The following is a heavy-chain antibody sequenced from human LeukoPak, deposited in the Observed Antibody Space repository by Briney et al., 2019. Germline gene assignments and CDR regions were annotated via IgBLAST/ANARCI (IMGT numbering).Heavy chain of an antibody. V-gene: IGHV4-59*12. CDR3: AMDTTVITQFGY. CDR1: GGSITTYY. CDR2: IYYSGST. J-gene: IGHJ4*02. D-gene: IGHD1-1*01. Sequence: SETLSLTCAVSGGSITTYYWSWIRQPPGKGLEWIGYIYYSGSTNYNPSLKGRVTISMDTSKNQFSLKLSSVTAADTAVYYCAMDTTVITQFGYWGQGTLVTVSS.